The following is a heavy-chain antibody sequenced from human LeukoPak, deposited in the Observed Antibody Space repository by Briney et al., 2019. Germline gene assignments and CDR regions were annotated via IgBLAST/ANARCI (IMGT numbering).Heavy chain of an antibody. V-gene: IGHV1-2*04. Sequence: GASVKVSCKASGYTFTGYYMHWVRQAPGQGLEWMGWINPNSGGTNYAQKFQGWVTMTRDTSISTAYMELSRLRSDDTAVYYCARSGDGVKNTNWFDPWGQGTLVTVSS. CDR2: INPNSGGT. D-gene: IGHD4/OR15-4a*01. CDR1: GYTFTGYY. J-gene: IGHJ5*02. CDR3: ARSGDGVKNTNWFDP.